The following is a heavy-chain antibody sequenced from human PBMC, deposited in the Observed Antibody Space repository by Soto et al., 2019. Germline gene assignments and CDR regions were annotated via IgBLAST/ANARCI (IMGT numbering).Heavy chain of an antibody. CDR2: ISAYNGTT. D-gene: IGHD3-10*01. V-gene: IGHV1-18*01. Sequence: QVQLVQSGAEVKKPGASVKVSCKASGYTFTSYAISWVRQAPGQGLEWMGWISAYNGTTTYAQKLKGRVTMTTDTPTTAAYMQLRSRGSADTPVYYCARSGPAAGYWGQGPLVTVSS. J-gene: IGHJ4*02. CDR3: ARSGPAAGY. CDR1: GYTFTSYA.